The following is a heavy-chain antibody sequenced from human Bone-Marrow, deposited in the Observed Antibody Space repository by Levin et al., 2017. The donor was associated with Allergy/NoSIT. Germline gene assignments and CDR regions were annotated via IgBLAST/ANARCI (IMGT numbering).Heavy chain of an antibody. J-gene: IGHJ6*02. CDR2: IIPIFGTA. D-gene: IGHD3-3*01. CDR3: ARTYDFWSGYYTGRGSGWGMDV. CDR1: GGTFSSYA. V-gene: IGHV1-69*13. Sequence: ASVKVSCKASGGTFSSYAISWVRQAPGQGLEWMGGIIPIFGTANYAQKFQGRVTITADESTSTAYMELSSLRSEDTAVYYCARTYDFWSGYYTGRGSGWGMDVWGQGTTVTVSS.